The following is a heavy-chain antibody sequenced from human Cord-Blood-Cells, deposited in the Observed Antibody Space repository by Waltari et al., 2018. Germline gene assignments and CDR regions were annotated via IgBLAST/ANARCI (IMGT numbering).Heavy chain of an antibody. Sequence: WMNPNSGNTGYAQKFQGRVTMTRNTSISTAYMELSSLRSEDTAVYYCARGSPLDFWSGYYTYYYYYYGMDVWGQGTTVTVSS. CDR3: ARGSPLDFWSGYYTYYYYYYGMDV. D-gene: IGHD3-3*01. J-gene: IGHJ6*02. CDR2: MNPNSGNT. V-gene: IGHV1-8*01.